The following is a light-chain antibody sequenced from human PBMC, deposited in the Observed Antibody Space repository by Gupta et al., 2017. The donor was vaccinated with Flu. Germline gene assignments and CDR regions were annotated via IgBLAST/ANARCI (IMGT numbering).Light chain of an antibody. CDR3: QQYDSSPWT. Sequence: GQAPGLLIYGSSSRATGIPDRFSGSGSGTDFTLTISRLEPEDFAVYYCQQYDSSPWTFGQGTKVEIK. J-gene: IGKJ1*01. V-gene: IGKV3-20*01. CDR2: GSS.